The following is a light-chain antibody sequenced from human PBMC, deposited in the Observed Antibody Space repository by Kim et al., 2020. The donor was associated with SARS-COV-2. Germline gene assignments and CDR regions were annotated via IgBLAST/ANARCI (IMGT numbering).Light chain of an antibody. CDR1: QSDSSTH. Sequence: PRERATLSSTGSQSDSSTHVAWCQQKPGQGPRRLSYGASSSATGIPDRFSGSGSGTDFTLTISRLEPEDFAVYYCQQYGSTTPRKFGQGTKVDSK. CDR3: QQYGSTTPRK. CDR2: GAS. J-gene: IGKJ1*01. V-gene: IGKV3-20*01.